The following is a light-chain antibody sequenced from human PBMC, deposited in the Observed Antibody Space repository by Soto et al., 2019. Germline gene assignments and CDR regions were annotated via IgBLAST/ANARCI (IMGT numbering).Light chain of an antibody. CDR3: QQRNVWPPVT. Sequence: DIQMTQSPSSVSASVGDRVTITCRASQHISRYLAWYQQNPGKAPKLLIYETFTLQSGIPSRFSGSGSGTDFTLTISSLQPEDSAVYYCQQRNVWPPVTFGQGTRLEIK. CDR2: ETF. V-gene: IGKV1-12*01. J-gene: IGKJ5*01. CDR1: QHISRY.